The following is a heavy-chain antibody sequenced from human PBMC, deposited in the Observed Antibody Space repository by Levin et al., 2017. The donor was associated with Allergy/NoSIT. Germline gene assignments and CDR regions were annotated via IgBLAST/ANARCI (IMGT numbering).Heavy chain of an antibody. D-gene: IGHD3-3*01. V-gene: IGHV3-30*18. Sequence: GGSLRLSCAASGFNFSNYGMHWVRQAPGKGLEWVAVVSYDGSTQNKADSVKGRFTISRDNSKNTVYLQMNSLRTEDTGFYYCAKGPFYDFWSGYPAPLYYFDYWGQGTLVTVSS. J-gene: IGHJ4*02. CDR1: GFNFSNYG. CDR2: VSYDGSTQ. CDR3: AKGPFYDFWSGYPAPLYYFDY.